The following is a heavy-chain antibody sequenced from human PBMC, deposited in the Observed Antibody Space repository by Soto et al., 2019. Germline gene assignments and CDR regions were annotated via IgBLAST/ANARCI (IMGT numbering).Heavy chain of an antibody. CDR3: ARAYGDYYGMDV. J-gene: IGHJ6*02. CDR2: IGTAGDT. V-gene: IGHV3-13*01. Sequence: PGGSLRLSCAASGFTFSSYDMHWVRQATGKGLEWVSAIGTAGDTYYPGSVKGRFTISRENAKNSLYLQMNSLRAEDTAVYYCARAYGDYYGMDVWGQGTTVTVSS. CDR1: GFTFSSYD. D-gene: IGHD4-17*01.